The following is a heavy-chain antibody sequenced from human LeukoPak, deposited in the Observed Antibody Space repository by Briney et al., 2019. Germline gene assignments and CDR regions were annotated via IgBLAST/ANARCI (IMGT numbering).Heavy chain of an antibody. CDR2: IYYTGST. D-gene: IGHD3-10*01. J-gene: IGHJ4*02. Sequence: SETLSLTCTVSGGSISNYFWGWIRQPPGKGLEWIGYIYYTGSTNYNPSLKSRVAISVDTSKNQFSLKVIPVTAADTAVYYCAKTAKYYYGSETYYFFEYWGQGTLVTVSS. V-gene: IGHV4-59*01. CDR1: GGSISNYF. CDR3: AKTAKYYYGSETYYFFEY.